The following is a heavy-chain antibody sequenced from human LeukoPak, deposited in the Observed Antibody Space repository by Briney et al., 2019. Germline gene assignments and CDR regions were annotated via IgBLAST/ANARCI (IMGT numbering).Heavy chain of an antibody. D-gene: IGHD2-15*01. J-gene: IGHJ6*03. Sequence: PSETLSLTCTVSGGSITSYYWTWIRQPPGKGLEWIGFIYGDGSTKYNPSLKSRVTMSVDTSKNQFSLKLSSATAADSAVYYCGRDALVGYFSYYYMDVWGKGTTVTVSS. V-gene: IGHV4-59*01. CDR2: IYGDGST. CDR1: GGSITSYY. CDR3: GRDALVGYFSYYYMDV.